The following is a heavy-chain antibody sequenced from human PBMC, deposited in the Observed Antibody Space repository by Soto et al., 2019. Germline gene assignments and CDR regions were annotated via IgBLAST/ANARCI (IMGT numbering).Heavy chain of an antibody. D-gene: IGHD3-10*01. Sequence: GASVKVSCKASGGTFSSYAISWVLQAPGQGLEWMGGIIPIFGTANYAQKFQGRVTITADESTSTAFMELSSLRSEDTAVYYCARSSGSPMAFDIWGQGTMVTVSS. CDR2: IIPIFGTA. CDR1: GGTFSSYA. J-gene: IGHJ3*02. CDR3: ARSSGSPMAFDI. V-gene: IGHV1-69*13.